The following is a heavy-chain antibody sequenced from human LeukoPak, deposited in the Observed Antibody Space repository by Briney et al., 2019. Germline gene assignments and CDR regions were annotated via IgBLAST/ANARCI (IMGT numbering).Heavy chain of an antibody. V-gene: IGHV1-46*01. CDR1: GYTFTSYY. Sequence: GASVKVSCKASGYTFTSYYMHWVRQTPGQGLEWMGIINPSGGSTSYAQKFQGRVTITRNTSISTAYMELSSLRSEDTAVYYCARGSGDTVTNNYYYYYYMDVWGKGTTVTVSS. CDR3: ARGSGDTVTNNYYYYYYMDV. D-gene: IGHD4-17*01. J-gene: IGHJ6*03. CDR2: INPSGGST.